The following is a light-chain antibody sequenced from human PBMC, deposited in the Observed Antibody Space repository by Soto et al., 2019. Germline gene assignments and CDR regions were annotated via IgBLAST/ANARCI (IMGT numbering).Light chain of an antibody. J-gene: IGLJ2*01. V-gene: IGLV4-69*01. CDR2: LNSDGSH. CDR1: SGHSSYA. CDR3: QTWDTGIPVV. Sequence: QLVLTQSPSASASLGASVKLTCTLSSGHSSYAIAWHQQQPEKGPRFLMRLNSDGSHIQGDGIPDRFSGSSSGAERYLTISTLQSEDEADYYCQTWDTGIPVVFGGGTKLTVL.